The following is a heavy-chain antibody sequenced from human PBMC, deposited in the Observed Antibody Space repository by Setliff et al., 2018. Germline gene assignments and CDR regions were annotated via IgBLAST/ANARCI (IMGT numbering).Heavy chain of an antibody. CDR1: GFTFSNHW. CDR2: IKQDGSDK. J-gene: IGHJ5*02. D-gene: IGHD3-3*01. CDR3: ARDQSFLGSTQYNWFDP. Sequence: GGSLRLSCVASGFTFSNHWMNWVRQAPGKGLEWVANIKQDGSDKYYVDSVKGRFTISRDNAKSSLYLQMNSLRAEDTAVYYCARDQSFLGSTQYNWFDPWGQGTLVTVSS. V-gene: IGHV3-7*01.